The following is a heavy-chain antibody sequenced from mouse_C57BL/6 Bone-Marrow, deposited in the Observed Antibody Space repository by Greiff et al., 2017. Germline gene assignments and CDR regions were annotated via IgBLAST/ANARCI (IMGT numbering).Heavy chain of an antibody. Sequence: EVNVVESEGGLVQPGSSMKLSCTASGFTFSDYYMAWVRQVPEKGLEWVANINYDGSSTYYLDSLKSRFIISRDNAKNILYLQMSSLKSEDTATYYCAIMGDYYGSSWFAYWGQGTLVTVSA. D-gene: IGHD1-1*01. J-gene: IGHJ3*01. CDR3: AIMGDYYGSSWFAY. CDR1: GFTFSDYY. V-gene: IGHV5-16*01. CDR2: INYDGSST.